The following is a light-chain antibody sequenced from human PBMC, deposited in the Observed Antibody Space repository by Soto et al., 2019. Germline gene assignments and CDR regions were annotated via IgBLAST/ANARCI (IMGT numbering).Light chain of an antibody. J-gene: IGLJ3*02. CDR3: CSYAGSGTWV. CDR1: SSDVGSYNL. CDR2: EGS. V-gene: IGLV2-23*01. Sequence: QSALTQPASVSGSPGQSITISCTGTSSDVGSYNLVSWYQHHPGKAPKLMIYEGSRRPSGVANRFSGSRSGNTASLTISGLQAEDEADCYCCSYAGSGTWVFGGGTKLTVL.